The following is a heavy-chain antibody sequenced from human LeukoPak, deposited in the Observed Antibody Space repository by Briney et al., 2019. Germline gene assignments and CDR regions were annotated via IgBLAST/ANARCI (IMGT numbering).Heavy chain of an antibody. Sequence: SETLSLTCAVYGGSFSGYYWSWIRQPPGKGLEWIGEINHSGSTNYNPSLKSRVTISVDTSKNQFSLKLRSVTAADTAVYYCARKEGGQLVNTRRWFDPWGQGTLVTISS. CDR3: ARKEGGQLVNTRRWFDP. CDR1: GGSFSGYY. V-gene: IGHV4-34*01. CDR2: INHSGST. D-gene: IGHD6-13*01. J-gene: IGHJ5*02.